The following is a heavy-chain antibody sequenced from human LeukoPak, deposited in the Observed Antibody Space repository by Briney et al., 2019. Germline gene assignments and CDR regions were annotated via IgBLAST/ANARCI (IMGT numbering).Heavy chain of an antibody. CDR1: GFTFSSYE. D-gene: IGHD1-1*01. Sequence: GGSLRLSCAASGFTFSSYEMNWVRQAPGKGLEWVSYISSSGSTIYYADSVKGRFTISRENAKKSLYLQMNSLRAEDTAVYYCERLEGSYSEYWGQGTLVTVSS. J-gene: IGHJ4*02. CDR3: ERLEGSYSEY. CDR2: ISSSGSTI. V-gene: IGHV3-48*03.